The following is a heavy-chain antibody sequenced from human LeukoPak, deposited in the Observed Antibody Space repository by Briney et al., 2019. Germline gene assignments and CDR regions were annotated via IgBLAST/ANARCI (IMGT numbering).Heavy chain of an antibody. V-gene: IGHV4-61*01. CDR3: ARAVYGDGDFDY. CDR2: IYYSGST. CDR1: GGSISGGSYY. D-gene: IGHD4-17*01. J-gene: IGHJ4*02. Sequence: SETLSLTCTVSGGSISGGSYYWSWIRQPPGKGLEWIGYIYYSGSTKYNLSLKSRVTISVDTSKNQLSLKLSSVTAADTAVYYCARAVYGDGDFDYWGQGTLVTVSS.